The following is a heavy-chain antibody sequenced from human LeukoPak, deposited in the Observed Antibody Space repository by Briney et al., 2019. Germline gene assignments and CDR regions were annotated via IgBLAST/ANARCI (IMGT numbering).Heavy chain of an antibody. Sequence: PGGSLRLSCAASGFTFNTYSMNWVRQVPGKGLEWVSAIGGTNGRTYYADSVKGRFTISRDNSKNTLYLQMNSLRDEDTAVYYCAKHYYDTSGTPRYFDYWGQGTMASVCS. D-gene: IGHD3-22*01. CDR2: IGGTNGRT. CDR1: GFTFNTYS. V-gene: IGHV3-23*01. J-gene: IGHJ4*02. CDR3: AKHYYDTSGTPRYFDY.